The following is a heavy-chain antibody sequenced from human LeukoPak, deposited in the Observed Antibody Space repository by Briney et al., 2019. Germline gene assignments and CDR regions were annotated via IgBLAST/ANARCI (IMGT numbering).Heavy chain of an antibody. CDR3: ARDCSSTSCYQAAFDY. CDR1: GYTFTSYY. CDR2: INPSGGST. J-gene: IGHJ4*02. V-gene: IGHV1-46*01. D-gene: IGHD2-2*01. Sequence: ASVKVSCTASGYTFTSYYMHWVRQAPGQGLEWMGIINPSGGSTSYAQKFQGRVTMTRDTSTSTVYMELSSLRSEDTAVYYCARDCSSTSCYQAAFDYWGQGTLVTVSS.